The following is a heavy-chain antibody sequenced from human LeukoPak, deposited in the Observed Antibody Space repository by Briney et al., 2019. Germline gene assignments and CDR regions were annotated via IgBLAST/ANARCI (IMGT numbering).Heavy chain of an antibody. J-gene: IGHJ5*02. CDR1: GGSFSGYY. V-gene: IGHV4-34*01. D-gene: IGHD3-3*01. CDR2: INHSGNT. Sequence: SETLSLTCAVYGGSFSGYYWSWIRQPPGKGLEWIGEINHSGNTNYNPSLKSRVTMSVDTSKNQFSLKLSSVTAADTAVYYCARGDYYDFWSGYSNWFDPWGQGTLVTVSS. CDR3: ARGDYYDFWSGYSNWFDP.